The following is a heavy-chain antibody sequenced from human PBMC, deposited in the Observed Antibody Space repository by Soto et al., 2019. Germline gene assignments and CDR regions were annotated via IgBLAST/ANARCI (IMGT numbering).Heavy chain of an antibody. Sequence: EVKVLESGGGLVQPGGSLRLSCATSGFTFSLYPMNWVRQAPGKGLEWVSGISAGGDSTYYADSVKGRFTIFRDNSNNSVYLQMNSLRVEDTAVYYCARRVWGQGTLVTVSS. CDR2: ISAGGDST. CDR3: ARRV. J-gene: IGHJ4*02. V-gene: IGHV3-23*01. CDR1: GFTFSLYP.